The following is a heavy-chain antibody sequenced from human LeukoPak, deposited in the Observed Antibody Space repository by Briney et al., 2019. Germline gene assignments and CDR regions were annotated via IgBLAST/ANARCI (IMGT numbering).Heavy chain of an antibody. CDR1: GYTFTSYG. J-gene: IGHJ6*03. V-gene: IGHV1-18*01. CDR3: ARGQRRKITMIVVVTDYYYYYMDV. CDR2: ISAYNGNT. Sequence: ASVKVSCKASGYTFTSYGISWVRQAPGQGLEWMGWISAYNGNTNYAQKLQGRVTMTTDTSTSTAYMELSSLRSEDTAVYYCARGQRRKITMIVVVTDYYYYYMDVWGKGTTVTISS. D-gene: IGHD3-22*01.